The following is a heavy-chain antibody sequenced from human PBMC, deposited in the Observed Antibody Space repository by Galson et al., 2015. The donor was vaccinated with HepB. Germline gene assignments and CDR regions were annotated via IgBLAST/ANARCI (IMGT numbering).Heavy chain of an antibody. CDR1: GYTFTSYG. J-gene: IGHJ4*02. CDR2: ISAYNGNT. Sequence: SVKVSCKASGYTFTSYGISWVRQAPGQGLEWMGWISAYNGNTNYAQKLQGRVTMTTDTSASTAYMELRSLRSDDTAVYYCARNSDYDSSGYYYKNEYYFDYWGQGTLVTV. CDR3: ARNSDYDSSGYYYKNEYYFDY. D-gene: IGHD3-22*01. V-gene: IGHV1-18*04.